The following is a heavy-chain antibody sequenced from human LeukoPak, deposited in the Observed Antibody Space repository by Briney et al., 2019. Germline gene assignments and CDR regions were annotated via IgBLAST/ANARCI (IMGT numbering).Heavy chain of an antibody. D-gene: IGHD3-22*01. V-gene: IGHV4-31*03. CDR2: IYYSGST. CDR3: ARGRTMDYYDT. Sequence: SETLSLTCTVSGGSISSGGYSWSWIRQHPGKGLEWIGYIYYSGSTYYNPSLKSRVTISVDTSKNQFSLKLSSVTAADTAVYYCARGRTMDYYDTLGQGTLVTVSS. J-gene: IGHJ5*02. CDR1: GGSISSGGYS.